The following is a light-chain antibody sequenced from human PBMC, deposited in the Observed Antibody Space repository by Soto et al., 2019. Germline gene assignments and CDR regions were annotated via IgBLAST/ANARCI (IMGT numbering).Light chain of an antibody. V-gene: IGKV3-11*01. CDR2: DAS. CDR1: QSVSSY. Sequence: EIVLTQSPATLSLYPGERAILSCRASQSVSSYLAWYQQKPGQAPRLLIYDASNRATGIPPRFSGSGSGTDFTLTICSLEPEDFAVYYGQQRSNWPPITFGQGTRLEIK. J-gene: IGKJ5*01. CDR3: QQRSNWPPIT.